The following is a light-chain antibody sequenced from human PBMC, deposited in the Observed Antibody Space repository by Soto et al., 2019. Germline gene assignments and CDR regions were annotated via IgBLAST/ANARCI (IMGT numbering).Light chain of an antibody. CDR2: ANN. Sequence: QSVLAQPPSVARAPGQRVTISCTGSSSNIGAGNDVHWYQQLPGTTPRLPIYANNRRPSGVPDRFSGSRSGTSASLAITGLQTEDEADYYCQSYDGSRSVVVFGGGTKLTVL. CDR3: QSYDGSRSVVV. CDR1: SSNIGAGND. J-gene: IGLJ2*01. V-gene: IGLV1-40*01.